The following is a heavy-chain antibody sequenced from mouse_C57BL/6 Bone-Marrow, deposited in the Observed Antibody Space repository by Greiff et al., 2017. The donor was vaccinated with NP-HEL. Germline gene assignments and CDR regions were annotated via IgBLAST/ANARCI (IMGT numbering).Heavy chain of an antibody. J-gene: IGHJ4*01. Sequence: VQLQQSGAELVKPGASVKLSCKASGYTFTSYWMHWVKQRPGRGLEWIGRIDPNSGGTKYNEKFKSKATLTVDKPSSTAYMQLSSLTSEDSAVYYCASGFITTVVARGGYAMDYWGQGTSVTVSS. V-gene: IGHV1-72*01. CDR3: ASGFITTVVARGGYAMDY. CDR2: IDPNSGGT. D-gene: IGHD1-1*01. CDR1: GYTFTSYW.